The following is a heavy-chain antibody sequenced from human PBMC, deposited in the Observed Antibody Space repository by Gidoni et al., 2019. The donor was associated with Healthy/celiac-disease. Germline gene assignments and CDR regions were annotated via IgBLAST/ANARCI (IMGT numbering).Heavy chain of an antibody. Sequence: QVQLQQWGAGLLKPSETLSLTRAVYGGSFSGYYWSWIRQPPGKGLEWIGEINHSGSTNYNPSLKSRVTISVDTSKNQFSLKLSSVTAADTAVYYCARGLRPISWGQGTLVTVSS. V-gene: IGHV4-34*01. CDR1: GGSFSGYY. CDR3: ARGLRPIS. CDR2: INHSGST. D-gene: IGHD3-16*01. J-gene: IGHJ4*02.